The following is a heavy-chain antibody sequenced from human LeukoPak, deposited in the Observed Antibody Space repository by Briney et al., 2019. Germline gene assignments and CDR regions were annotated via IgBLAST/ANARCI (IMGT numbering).Heavy chain of an antibody. D-gene: IGHD2-15*01. CDR2: ISSNGGST. V-gene: IGHV3-64*01. CDR3: ARDSIDVVVVADTKWVNWFDP. J-gene: IGHJ5*02. Sequence: PGGSLRLSCAASGFTFSSYAMHWVRQAPGKGVEYVSAISSNGGSTYYANSVKGRFTISRDNSKNTLYLQMGSLRAEDMAVYYCARDSIDVVVVADTKWVNWFDPWGQGTLVTVSS. CDR1: GFTFSSYA.